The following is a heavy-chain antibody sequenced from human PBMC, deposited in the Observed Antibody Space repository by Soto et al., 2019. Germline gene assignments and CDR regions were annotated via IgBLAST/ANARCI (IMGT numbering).Heavy chain of an antibody. Sequence: SVKVSCKASGGTFSSYAISWVRQAPGQGLEWMGGIIPIFCTANYAQKFQGRVTITADESTSTAYMELSSLRSEDTAVYYCARVVLCHCTNGVCYENYYYGMDVWGQGTTVTVSS. J-gene: IGHJ6*02. CDR1: GGTFSSYA. V-gene: IGHV1-69*13. CDR3: ARVVLCHCTNGVCYENYYYGMDV. D-gene: IGHD2-8*01. CDR2: IIPIFCTA.